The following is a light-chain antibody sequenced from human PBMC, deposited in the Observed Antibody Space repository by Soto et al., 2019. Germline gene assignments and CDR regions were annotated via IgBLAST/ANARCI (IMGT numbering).Light chain of an antibody. CDR2: DVS. V-gene: IGLV2-14*01. CDR1: SSDVGGYNY. J-gene: IGLJ2*01. CDR3: SSYTSSSTVV. Sequence: QSALTQPASVSGSPGQSITISCTGTSSDVGGYNYVSWYQQHPGKAPKLRIYDVSNRPSGVSNRFSGYKSCNTASLTISGLQAEDEADYYCSSYTSSSTVVFGGGTKLTVL.